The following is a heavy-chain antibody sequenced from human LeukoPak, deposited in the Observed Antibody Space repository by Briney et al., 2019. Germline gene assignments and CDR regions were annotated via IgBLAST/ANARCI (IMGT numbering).Heavy chain of an antibody. J-gene: IGHJ3*02. CDR1: GFTFSSYS. V-gene: IGHV3-21*01. Sequence: GGSLRLSCAASGFTFSSYSMNWVRQAPGKGLEWVSSISSSSYIYYADSVKGRFTISRDNAKNSLYLQMNSLRAEDTAVYYCARVEGSAAGPGDAFDIWGQGTMVTVSS. CDR3: ARVEGSAAGPGDAFDI. CDR2: ISSSSYI. D-gene: IGHD6-13*01.